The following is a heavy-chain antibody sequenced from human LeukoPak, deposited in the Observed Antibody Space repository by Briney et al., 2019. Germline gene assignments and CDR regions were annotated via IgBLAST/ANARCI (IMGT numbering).Heavy chain of an antibody. CDR1: GITFSGSG. CDR3: AKGVVVAPDVTPFDY. V-gene: IGHV3-23*01. J-gene: IGHJ4*02. Sequence: GGSLRLSCAASGITFSGSGMSWVRQAPGKGLEWVSTISGSGSNTHYADSVKGRFTISRDNSKNTLYLQMNSLRAEDTAVYYCAKGVVVAPDVTPFDYWGQGTLVTVSS. CDR2: ISGSGSNT. D-gene: IGHD2-2*01.